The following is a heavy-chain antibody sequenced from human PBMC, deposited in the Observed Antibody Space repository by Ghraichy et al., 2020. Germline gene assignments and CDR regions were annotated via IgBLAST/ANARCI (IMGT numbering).Heavy chain of an antibody. CDR3: AKALLFCSGGGCLPLHPFDF. CDR1: GYTFTGYY. CDR2: INPNSGGT. J-gene: IGHJ4*02. V-gene: IGHV1-2*02. Sequence: ASVKVSCKASGYTFTGYYIHWVRQAPGQGLEWMGWINPNSGGTNYAQKFQGRVTMTRDTSISTAYMELSSLSSDDTAVYYCAKALLFCSGGGCLPLHPFDFWGQGTLVTVSS. D-gene: IGHD2-15*01.